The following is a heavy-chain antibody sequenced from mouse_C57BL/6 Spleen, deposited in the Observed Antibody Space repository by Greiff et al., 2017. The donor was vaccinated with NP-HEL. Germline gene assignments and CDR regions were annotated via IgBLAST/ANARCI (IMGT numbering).Heavy chain of an antibody. CDR3: AMGVDDNSVLTGGDY. Sequence: VQLQQPGAELVKPGASVKVSCKASGYTFTSYWMHWVKQRPGQGLEWIGRIHPSDSDTNYNQKFKGKATLTVDKSSNTAYMQLSSLTSGASAVYYCAMGVDDNSVLTGGDYWGQGTTLTVSS. CDR2: IHPSDSDT. J-gene: IGHJ2*01. D-gene: IGHD4-1*01. CDR1: GYTFTSYW. V-gene: IGHV1-74*01.